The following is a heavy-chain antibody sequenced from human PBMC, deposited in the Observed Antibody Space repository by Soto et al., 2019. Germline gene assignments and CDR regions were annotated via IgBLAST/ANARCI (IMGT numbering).Heavy chain of an antibody. Sequence: QVQLVQSGAEVTKPGSSVTVSCTASGDTFSRSTLSWVRQAPGQRLEWMGRIIPMLGMSNSALKFQGRLTISADKXTNKVYMLRNSLRSDDTAVYYCATSYGSGSAPFDSWGQGTLVTVSS. CDR2: IIPMLGMS. V-gene: IGHV1-69*02. CDR3: ATSYGSGSAPFDS. J-gene: IGHJ4*02. D-gene: IGHD3-10*01. CDR1: GDTFSRST.